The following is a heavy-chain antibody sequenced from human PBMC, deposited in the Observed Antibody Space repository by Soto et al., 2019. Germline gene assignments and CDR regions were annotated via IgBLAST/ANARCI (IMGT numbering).Heavy chain of an antibody. Sequence: GGSLRLSCAVSRLTVTNNYMTWVRQAPGKGLEWVSVIYVNDNRYYAESVKGRFTISRDSSKNTVYLQMNSLRVDDTAVYYCARDYSVSGSYAPWFDPWGKGTLVTVSS. CDR3: ARDYSVSGSYAPWFDP. CDR1: RLTVTNNY. J-gene: IGHJ5*02. D-gene: IGHD3-10*01. V-gene: IGHV3-66*01. CDR2: IYVNDNR.